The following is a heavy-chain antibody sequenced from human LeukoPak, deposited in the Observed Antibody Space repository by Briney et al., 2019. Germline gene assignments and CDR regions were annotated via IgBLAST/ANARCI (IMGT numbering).Heavy chain of an antibody. Sequence: GGSLRLSCTASGFTFSNFAMNWVRQTPGKGLEWVSVISGSGSTNYADSVRGRFTVSRDNSKHTMSLQMNTLRAEDTAVYYCARGITAFGVPGATYYFDYWGQGTLVTVSS. CDR3: ARGITAFGVPGATYYFDY. D-gene: IGHD3-3*01. CDR2: ISGSGST. CDR1: GFTFSNFA. V-gene: IGHV3-23*01. J-gene: IGHJ4*02.